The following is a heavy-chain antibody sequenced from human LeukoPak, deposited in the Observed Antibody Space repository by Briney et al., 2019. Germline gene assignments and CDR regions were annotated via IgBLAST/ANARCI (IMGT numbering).Heavy chain of an antibody. D-gene: IGHD4-17*01. J-gene: IGHJ6*03. V-gene: IGHV3-21*01. CDR1: GFTFSSYS. Sequence: GGSLRLSCAASGFTFSSYSMNWVRQAPGKGLEWVTSISSSSSYIYYADSVKGRFTISRDNAKNSLYLQMNSLRAEDTAVYYCVRNPHGDYYYYYYMDVWGKGTTVTVSS. CDR2: ISSSSSYI. CDR3: VRNPHGDYYYYYYMDV.